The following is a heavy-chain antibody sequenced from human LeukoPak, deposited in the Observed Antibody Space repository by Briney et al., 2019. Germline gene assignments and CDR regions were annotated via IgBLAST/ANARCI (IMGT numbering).Heavy chain of an antibody. V-gene: IGHV4-38-2*02. Sequence: PSETLSLTCTVSGYSISSGYYWGWIRQPPGKALEWIGNIYHSGSTYYNPSLKSRATISVDTSKNQFSLKLSSVTAADTAVYYCARVTHYYDSGSYPYWGQGTLVTVSS. CDR2: IYHSGST. D-gene: IGHD3-10*01. CDR3: ARVTHYYDSGSYPY. J-gene: IGHJ4*02. CDR1: GYSISSGYY.